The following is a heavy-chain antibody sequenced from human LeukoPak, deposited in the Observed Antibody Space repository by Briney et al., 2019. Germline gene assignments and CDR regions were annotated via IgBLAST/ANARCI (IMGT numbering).Heavy chain of an antibody. V-gene: IGHV3-7*01. CDR3: AREGIAVAGTSYFDY. D-gene: IGHD6-19*01. CDR2: IKQDGSEK. J-gene: IGHJ4*02. Sequence: GGSLRLSCAASGFTFSSYAMHWVRQAPGKGLEWVANIKQDGSEKYYVDSVKGRFTISRDNAKNSLYLQMNSLRAEDTAVYYCAREGIAVAGTSYFDYWGQGTLVTVSS. CDR1: GFTFSSYA.